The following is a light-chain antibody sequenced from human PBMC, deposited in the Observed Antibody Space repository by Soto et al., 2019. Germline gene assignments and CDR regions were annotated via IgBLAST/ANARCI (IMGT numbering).Light chain of an antibody. Sequence: EIVLTQSPGTLSLSPGKRATLSCRASQSLSTTVLVWYQHKSGQPPRLVIHGTFSTASGIPARFSGSGSRTDLTLTISRLEPEDSEVYYCQQYGSLPSTFGRGTRLEIQ. CDR2: GTF. CDR1: QSLSTTV. V-gene: IGKV3-20*01. CDR3: QQYGSLPST. J-gene: IGKJ5*01.